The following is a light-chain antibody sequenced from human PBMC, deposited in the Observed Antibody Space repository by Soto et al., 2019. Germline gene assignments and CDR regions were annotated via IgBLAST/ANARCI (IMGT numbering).Light chain of an antibody. CDR2: AAS. CDR3: QQSYSTPGWT. J-gene: IGKJ1*01. Sequence: DIQITQSPSTLSASVGDRVTITCRASQTISSWLAWYQQKPGKAPKLLIYAASSLQSGVPSRFSGSGSGTDFTLTISSLQPEDFATYYCQQSYSTPGWTFGQGTKVDIK. CDR1: QTISSW. V-gene: IGKV1-39*01.